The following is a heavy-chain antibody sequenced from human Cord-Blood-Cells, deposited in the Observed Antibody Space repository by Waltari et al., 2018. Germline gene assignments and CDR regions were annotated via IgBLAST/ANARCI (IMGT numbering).Heavy chain of an antibody. V-gene: IGHV3-33*01. CDR2: IGYDGSNK. J-gene: IGHJ3*02. CDR3: ARDLWGSDAFDI. D-gene: IGHD7-27*01. CDR1: GFTFSSYG. Sequence: QVQLVESGGGVVQPGRSLRLSCAASGFTFSSYGMHWVRQAPGQGLEWVAGIGYDGSNKYYADSGKGRFTSSSDNSKSTVYLQMNSMRAEDTAVYYCARDLWGSDAFDIWGQGTMVTVSS.